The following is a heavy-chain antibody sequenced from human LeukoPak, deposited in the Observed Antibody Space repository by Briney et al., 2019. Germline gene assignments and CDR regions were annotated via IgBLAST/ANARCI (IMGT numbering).Heavy chain of an antibody. J-gene: IGHJ4*02. CDR3: ARGISSSSCCHFDY. CDR1: GFTFDDYG. D-gene: IGHD2-2*01. Sequence: PGGSLRLSCAASGFTFDDYGMTWVRQAPGKGLEWVSVIYSGGSTYSADSVKGRFTISRDNSKNTLYLQMNSLRAEDTAVYYCARGISSSSCCHFDYWGQGTLVTVSS. V-gene: IGHV3-66*02. CDR2: IYSGGST.